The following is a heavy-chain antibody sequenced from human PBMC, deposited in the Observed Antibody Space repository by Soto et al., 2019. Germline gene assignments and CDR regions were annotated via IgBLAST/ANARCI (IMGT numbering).Heavy chain of an antibody. Sequence: ASVKVSCKASGFTFTSSAVQWVRQARGQRLEWIGWIVVGSGNTNYAQKFQDRVTITRDTSTSTAYMELRSLRSDDTAVYYCARDYRTSRATFDPWGQGTLVTVSS. J-gene: IGHJ5*02. CDR1: GFTFTSSA. CDR3: ARDYRTSRATFDP. V-gene: IGHV1-58*01. CDR2: IVVGSGNT. D-gene: IGHD3-16*02.